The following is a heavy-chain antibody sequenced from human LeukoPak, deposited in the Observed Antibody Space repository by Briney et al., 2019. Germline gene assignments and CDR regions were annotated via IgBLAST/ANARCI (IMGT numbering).Heavy chain of an antibody. CDR3: ASTFPYCSDGSCAL. CDR1: GLTFSRYW. Sequence: GGSLRLSCAASGLTFSRYWMSWVRQAPGKGLEWVANIDQDGNRENYAASVKGRFSISRDNAKNSLFLQMHSLRVEDTAVYYCASTFPYCSDGSCALGGQGTLVTVSP. CDR2: IDQDGNRE. J-gene: IGHJ4*02. D-gene: IGHD2-15*01. V-gene: IGHV3-7*01.